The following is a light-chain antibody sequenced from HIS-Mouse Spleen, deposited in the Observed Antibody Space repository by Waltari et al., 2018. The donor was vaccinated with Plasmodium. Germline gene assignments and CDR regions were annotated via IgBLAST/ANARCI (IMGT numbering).Light chain of an antibody. V-gene: IGKV1-39*01. CDR3: QQSYSTPPS. CDR1: QSISSY. CDR2: AAS. J-gene: IGKJ4*01. Sequence: DIQMTQSPSSLSASVGDRVTITCRASQSISSYLNWYQQKPGKAPKLLIYAASILQSGVPSRFSVSGSGTHFTLTISSLQPEDCATYYCQQSYSTPPSLGGGTNVEI.